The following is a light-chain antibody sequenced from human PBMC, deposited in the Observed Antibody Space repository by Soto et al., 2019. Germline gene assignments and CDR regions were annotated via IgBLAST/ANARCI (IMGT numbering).Light chain of an antibody. Sequence: EIVLKLSPGTLSLSKGERATLSCRASQSFNSIYLAWYQQKPGQAPRLLIYGASSRATGIPDRFSGSGSGTDFTLTISRLEPEDFAVYYCHQYDSWTFGQGSKVDIK. CDR3: HQYDSWT. CDR1: QSFNSIY. J-gene: IGKJ1*01. CDR2: GAS. V-gene: IGKV3-20*01.